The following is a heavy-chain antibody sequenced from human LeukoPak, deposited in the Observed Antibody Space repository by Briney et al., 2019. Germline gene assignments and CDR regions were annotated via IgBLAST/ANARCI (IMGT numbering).Heavy chain of an antibody. CDR2: ISWNSGSS. D-gene: IGHD3-3*01. CDR1: GFTFDDYA. CDR3: ARESPVYGVGDY. V-gene: IGHV3-9*01. J-gene: IGHJ4*02. Sequence: GGSLRLSCAASGFTFDDYAMHWVRQAPGKGLEWVSGISWNSGSSVYADSVKGRFTISRDNAKNTLYLQMNSLRAEDTAVYYCARESPVYGVGDYWGQGTLVTVSS.